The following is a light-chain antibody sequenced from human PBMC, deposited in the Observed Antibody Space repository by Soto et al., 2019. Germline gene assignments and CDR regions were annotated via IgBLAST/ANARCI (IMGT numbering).Light chain of an antibody. Sequence: QSALTQPPSASGSPGQSVAISCTGTSSDIGAYNYVSWYQQHPGIAPKLMIYDVTTRPSGVPDRFSGSKSGNTASLTVSGLLAEDEADYYCSLYAGGNNVVFGGGTKLTVL. CDR1: SSDIGAYNY. CDR2: DVT. V-gene: IGLV2-8*01. J-gene: IGLJ2*01. CDR3: SLYAGGNNVV.